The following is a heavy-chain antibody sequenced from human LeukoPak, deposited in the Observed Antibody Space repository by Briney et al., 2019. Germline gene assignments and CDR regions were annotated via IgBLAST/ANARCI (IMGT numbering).Heavy chain of an antibody. CDR1: GFTFSNYA. J-gene: IGHJ4*02. Sequence: GGSLRLSCAASGFTFSNYAMHWVRQAPGKGLEWVAVISYDGSNKYNADSVKGRFAISRDNSKNTLYLKMNSLRAEDTAVYYCARDRGYSGYDGLDYWGQGTLVTVSS. CDR2: ISYDGSNK. CDR3: ARDRGYSGYDGLDY. V-gene: IGHV3-30*09. D-gene: IGHD5-12*01.